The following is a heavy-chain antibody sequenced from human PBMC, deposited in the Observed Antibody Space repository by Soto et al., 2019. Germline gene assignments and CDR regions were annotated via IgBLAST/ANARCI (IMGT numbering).Heavy chain of an antibody. CDR3: AKTESFNGYYNAFDY. CDR2: ISGGGGST. D-gene: IGHD3-9*01. Sequence: EVQLSQSGGGLVQPGGSLRLSCAASGFSFAGYAVTWVRQAPGKGLEWVSSISGGGGSTYYPDSVKGRFTISGDNSKNTVHLQMNSLRAEDTAVYYCAKTESFNGYYNAFDYWGRGTQVTVSS. V-gene: IGHV3-23*01. J-gene: IGHJ4*02. CDR1: GFSFAGYA.